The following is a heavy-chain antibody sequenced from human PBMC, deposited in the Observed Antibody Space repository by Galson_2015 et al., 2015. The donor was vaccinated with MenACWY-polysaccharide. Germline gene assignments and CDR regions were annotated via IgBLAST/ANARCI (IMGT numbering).Heavy chain of an antibody. Sequence: SETLSLTCAVYGGSFSGYYWSWIRQPPGKGLEWIGEINHSGSTNYNPSLKSRVTISVDTSKNQFSLKLSSVTAADTAVYYCARGGRRGVVVVFDAFDIWGQGTMVTVSS. J-gene: IGHJ3*02. CDR3: ARGGRRGVVVVFDAFDI. CDR1: GGSFSGYY. V-gene: IGHV4-34*01. CDR2: INHSGST. D-gene: IGHD2-15*01.